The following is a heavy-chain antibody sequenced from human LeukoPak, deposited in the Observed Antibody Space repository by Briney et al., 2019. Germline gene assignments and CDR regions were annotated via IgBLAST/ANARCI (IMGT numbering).Heavy chain of an antibody. CDR3: ARTAGGSYYFDY. CDR1: GGSFSGYY. V-gene: IGHV4-34*01. CDR2: INHSGST. J-gene: IGHJ4*02. D-gene: IGHD2-15*01. Sequence: SETLSLTCAVYGGSFSGYYWSWIRQPPGKGLEWIGDINHSGSTNYNPSLKSRVTISVDTSKNQFSLKLSSVTAADTAVYYCARTAGGSYYFDYWGQGTLVTVSS.